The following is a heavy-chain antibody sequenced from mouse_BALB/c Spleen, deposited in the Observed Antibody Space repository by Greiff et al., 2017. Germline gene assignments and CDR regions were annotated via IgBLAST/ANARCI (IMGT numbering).Heavy chain of an antibody. D-gene: IGHD2-3*01. CDR1: GFSLTSYG. CDR3: ARKDGYYNWYFDD. J-gene: IGHJ1*01. Sequence: QVQLKESGPGLVQPSQTLSITCTVSGFSLTSYGVHWVRQSPGKGLEWLGVIWSGGSTDYNAAFISRLSISKDNSKSQVFFKMNSLQANDTAIYYCARKDGYYNWYFDDWGAGTTVTVSA. CDR2: IWSGGST. V-gene: IGHV2-2*02.